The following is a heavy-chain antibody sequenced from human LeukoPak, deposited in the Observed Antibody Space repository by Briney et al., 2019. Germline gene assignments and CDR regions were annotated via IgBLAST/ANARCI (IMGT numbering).Heavy chain of an antibody. CDR2: ISAYNGNT. J-gene: IGHJ4*02. Sequence: ASVKVSCKASGYTFTSYGISWVRQAPGQGLEWMGWISAYNGNTNYAQKLQGRVTMTTDKSTSTAYMELSSLRSEDTAVYYCARDGGNYYDSSGYYAAFDYWGQGTLVTVSS. CDR3: ARDGGNYYDSSGYYAAFDY. V-gene: IGHV1-18*01. D-gene: IGHD3-22*01. CDR1: GYTFTSYG.